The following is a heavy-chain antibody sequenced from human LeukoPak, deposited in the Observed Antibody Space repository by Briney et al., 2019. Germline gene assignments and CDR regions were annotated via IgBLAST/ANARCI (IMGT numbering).Heavy chain of an antibody. Sequence: GESLRISCKGSGYSFTSYWISWVRQMPGEGLEWMGRIDPSDSYTNYSPSFQGHVTISADKSISTAYLQWSSLKASDTAMYYCARLRIGYYGSGSYQYYGMDVWGKGTTVTVSS. CDR3: ARLRIGYYGSGSYQYYGMDV. J-gene: IGHJ6*04. CDR1: GYSFTSYW. V-gene: IGHV5-10-1*01. CDR2: IDPSDSYT. D-gene: IGHD3-10*01.